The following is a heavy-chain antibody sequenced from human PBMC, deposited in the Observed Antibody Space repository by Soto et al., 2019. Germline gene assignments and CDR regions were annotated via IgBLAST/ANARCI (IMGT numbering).Heavy chain of an antibody. CDR3: ARGGYYFYYGMDV. Sequence: QVQLQESGPGLVKPSQTLSLSCTVSGGSISSGGYYWSWIRQHPGKGLEWIAYIYYSGSTYYNPSLKSRITISMDTSKNQFSLKLSSVTAADTAVYYCARGGYYFYYGMDVWGHGTTVTVSS. CDR1: GGSISSGGYY. J-gene: IGHJ6*02. V-gene: IGHV4-31*03. CDR2: IYYSGST.